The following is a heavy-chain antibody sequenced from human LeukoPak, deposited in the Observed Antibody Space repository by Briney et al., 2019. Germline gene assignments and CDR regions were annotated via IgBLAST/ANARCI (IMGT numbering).Heavy chain of an antibody. V-gene: IGHV3-21*01. Sequence: GGSLRLSCAASGFTFSNYDMNWVRQAPGKGLEWVSDISSSSAYIHYADSVKGRFTISRDNAKNSLYLQMNSLRVEDTAVYYCARGAAAGRGSNWFDPWGQGTLVIVSS. D-gene: IGHD6-13*01. CDR1: GFTFSNYD. CDR2: ISSSSAYI. J-gene: IGHJ5*02. CDR3: ARGAAAGRGSNWFDP.